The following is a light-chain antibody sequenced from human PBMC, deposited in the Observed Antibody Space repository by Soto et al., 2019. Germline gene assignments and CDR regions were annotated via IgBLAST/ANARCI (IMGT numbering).Light chain of an antibody. CDR3: QQYSSFPRT. Sequence: DIQLTQSPSSLSASVGDRVTITCRASQGFSNFLAWYQQKPGKVPKLLIYAASTLQSGVPSRFSGRGSGTEFTLTISSLQPDDIATFYCQQYSSFPRTFGQGTKVDIK. CDR1: QGFSNF. J-gene: IGKJ1*01. CDR2: AAS. V-gene: IGKV1-27*01.